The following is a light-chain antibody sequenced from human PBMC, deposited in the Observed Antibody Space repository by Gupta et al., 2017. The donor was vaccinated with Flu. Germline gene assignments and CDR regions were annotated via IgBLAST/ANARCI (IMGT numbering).Light chain of an antibody. CDR3: QQSYSTPYS. CDR2: AAS. CDR1: QSISSY. J-gene: IGKJ2*03. Sequence: DIQMTQSPSSLSASVGDRVTITCRASQSISSYLNWYQQKPGKAPKLLIYAASSLQSGVPSRFSGSGSGTDCTLNISSLQPEDFATYYCQQSYSTPYSFGQGPKLESK. V-gene: IGKV1-39*01.